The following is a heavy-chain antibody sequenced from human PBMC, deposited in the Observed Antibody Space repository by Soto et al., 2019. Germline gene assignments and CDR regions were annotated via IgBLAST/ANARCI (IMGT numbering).Heavy chain of an antibody. CDR1: GFTFTSSA. V-gene: IGHV1-58*01. CDR3: AASDSSGYYPTYYYYFGMDV. J-gene: IGHJ6*02. CDR2: IVVGSGNT. Sequence: SVKVSCKASGFTFTSSAVQWVRQARGQRLEWIGWIVVGSGNTNYAQKFQERVTITRDMSTSTAYMELSSLRSEDTAVYYCAASDSSGYYPTYYYYFGMDVWGQGTTVTVSS. D-gene: IGHD3-22*01.